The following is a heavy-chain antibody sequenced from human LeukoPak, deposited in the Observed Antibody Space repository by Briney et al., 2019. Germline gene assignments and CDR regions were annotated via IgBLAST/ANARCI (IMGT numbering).Heavy chain of an antibody. J-gene: IGHJ3*02. V-gene: IGHV3-21*01. Sequence: PGGSLRLSCAASGFTFSSYSMNWVRQAPGKGLEWVSSISSSSSYIYYADSVKGRFTISRDNAKNSLYLQMNSLRAEDTAVYYCARGLPVPPLYISDAFDIWGQGTMVTVSS. CDR2: ISSSSSYI. D-gene: IGHD1-14*01. CDR3: ARGLPVPPLYISDAFDI. CDR1: GFTFSSYS.